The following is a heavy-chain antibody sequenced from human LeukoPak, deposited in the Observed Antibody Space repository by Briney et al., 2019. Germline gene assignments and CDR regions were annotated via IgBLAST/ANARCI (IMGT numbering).Heavy chain of an antibody. CDR1: GFTFSSYE. CDR3: ARVQYGSGSYSVDY. V-gene: IGHV3-48*03. J-gene: IGHJ4*02. CDR2: ISSSGSTI. D-gene: IGHD3-10*01. Sequence: PGGSLRLSCAASGFTFSSYEMNWVRQAPGKGLEWVSYISSSGSTIYYADSVKGRFTISRDNAKNSLYLQMNSLRAEDTAVYYCARVQYGSGSYSVDYWGQGILVTVSS.